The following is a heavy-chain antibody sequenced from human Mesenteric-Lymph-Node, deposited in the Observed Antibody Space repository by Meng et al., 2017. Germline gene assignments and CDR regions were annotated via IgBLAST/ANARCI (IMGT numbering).Heavy chain of an antibody. CDR2: ISPDGSAQ. V-gene: IGHV3-7*01. CDR3: AGWGSRNY. CDR1: GFTFSSYE. J-gene: IGHJ4*02. Sequence: GESLKISCAASGFTFSSYEMNWVRQAPGKGLEWVANISPDGSAQRIVDSMKGRFTVSRDNARNSLFLQMNSLRVDDTAVYFCAGWGSRNYWGPGTLVTVSS. D-gene: IGHD7-27*01.